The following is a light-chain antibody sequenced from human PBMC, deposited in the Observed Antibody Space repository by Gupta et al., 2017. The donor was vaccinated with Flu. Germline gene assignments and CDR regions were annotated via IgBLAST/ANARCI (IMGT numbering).Light chain of an antibody. V-gene: IGKV1-39*01. CDR3: QQSSSSLFT. J-gene: IGKJ2*01. CDR1: QSIDNSY. Sequence: SSLSASVRDRVTITCRASQSIDNSYLDWYQQKAGKAPKLLIYAASNLQGGVPSRFSGSGSGTDFNLTISRLQPEDFATYYCQQSSSSLFTFGQGTKLEIK. CDR2: AAS.